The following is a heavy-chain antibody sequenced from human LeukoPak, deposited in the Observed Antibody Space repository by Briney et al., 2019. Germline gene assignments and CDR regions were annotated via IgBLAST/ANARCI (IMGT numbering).Heavy chain of an antibody. J-gene: IGHJ4*02. V-gene: IGHV3-21*01. CDR3: AREDEVGATLGIDY. Sequence: PGGSLRLSCAASGFTFSSYSMNWVRQAPGKGLEWVSSISSSSSYIYYADSVKGRFTISRDNAKNSLYLQMNSLRAEDTAVYYRAREDEVGATLGIDYWGQGTLVTVSS. CDR2: ISSSSSYI. CDR1: GFTFSSYS. D-gene: IGHD1-26*01.